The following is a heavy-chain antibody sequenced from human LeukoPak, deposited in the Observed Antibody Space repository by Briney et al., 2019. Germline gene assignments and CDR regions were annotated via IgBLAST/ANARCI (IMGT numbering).Heavy chain of an antibody. V-gene: IGHV1-46*01. J-gene: IGHJ4*02. CDR2: ISPSGGST. CDR1: GYTFTSYY. CDR3: TRGEMVRGVIPL. Sequence: ASVKVSCKASGYTFTSYYMHWVRQAPGQGLEWMGIISPSGGSTSYAQKFQGRVSMTRDTSTSTVYMELSSLRSEDTAVYYCTRGEMVRGVIPLWGQGTLVTVSS. D-gene: IGHD3-10*01.